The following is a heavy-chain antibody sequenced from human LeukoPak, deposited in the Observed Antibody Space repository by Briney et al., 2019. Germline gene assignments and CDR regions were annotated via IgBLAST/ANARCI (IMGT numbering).Heavy chain of an antibody. CDR3: AKVSNGWPHFFDS. CDR1: GGSVSSISYY. D-gene: IGHD6-19*01. CDR2: ISQNGST. V-gene: IGHV4-61*01. Sequence: KPSETLSLTCTVSGGSVSSISYYWTWIRQSPGKGLEWIGRISQNGSTNYFPSLETRLTISLDTSKNQFSLKLSSVTAADTAVYSCAKVSNGWPHFFDSWGQGVQVTVSS. J-gene: IGHJ4*02.